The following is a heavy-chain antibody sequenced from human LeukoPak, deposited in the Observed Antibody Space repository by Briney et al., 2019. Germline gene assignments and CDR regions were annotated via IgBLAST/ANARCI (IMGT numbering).Heavy chain of an antibody. CDR2: IWYDGSNK. V-gene: IGHV3-33*01. Sequence: GGSLRLSCAASGFTFSNYGMHRVRQAPGKGLEWVAVIWYDGSNKYYADSAKGRFTFSRDNSKNTLYLQMNSLRAEDTAVYYCARDKAGYFDYRGQGTLVTVSS. CDR3: ARDKAGYFDY. CDR1: GFTFSNYG. J-gene: IGHJ4*02.